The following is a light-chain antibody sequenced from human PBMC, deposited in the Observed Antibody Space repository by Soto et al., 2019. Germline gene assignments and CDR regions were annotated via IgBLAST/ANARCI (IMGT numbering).Light chain of an antibody. Sequence: DTQMTQSPSTLSASVGDRVTITCRASQSINSWLAWYQQKPGKAPKLLIYKASSLQSGVPSRFSGSGSGTEFTLTISSLQPDDFATYYCQQYNSYSRTFGQGTKVDIK. J-gene: IGKJ1*01. CDR2: KAS. V-gene: IGKV1-5*03. CDR1: QSINSW. CDR3: QQYNSYSRT.